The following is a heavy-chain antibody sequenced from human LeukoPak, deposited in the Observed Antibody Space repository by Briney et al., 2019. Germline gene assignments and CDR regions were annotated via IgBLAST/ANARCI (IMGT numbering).Heavy chain of an antibody. V-gene: IGHV1-69*13. CDR1: GGTFSSYA. CDR2: IIPIFGTA. J-gene: IGHJ4*02. D-gene: IGHD3-10*01. Sequence: ASVKVSCKASGGTFSSYAISWVRQAPGQGLEWMGGIIPIFGTANYAQKFQGRVTITADESTSTAYMELSSLRSEDTAVYYCAFSSYGSGSRNMPRGGTPALFDYWGQGTLVTVSS. CDR3: AFSSYGSGSRNMPRGGTPALFDY.